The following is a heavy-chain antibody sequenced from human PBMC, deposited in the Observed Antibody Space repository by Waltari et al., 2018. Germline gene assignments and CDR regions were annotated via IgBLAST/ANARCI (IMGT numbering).Heavy chain of an antibody. Sequence: QVQLVESGGGVVQPGRSLRLSCAASGFTFSSYGMQWVRQAPGKGLEWVAVIWYDGSNKYYADSVKGRFTISRDNSKNTLYLQMNSLRAEDTAVYYCASSDGWELRGGFDYWGQGTLVTVSS. CDR2: IWYDGSNK. D-gene: IGHD1-26*01. V-gene: IGHV3-33*01. J-gene: IGHJ4*02. CDR1: GFTFSSYG. CDR3: ASSDGWELRGGFDY.